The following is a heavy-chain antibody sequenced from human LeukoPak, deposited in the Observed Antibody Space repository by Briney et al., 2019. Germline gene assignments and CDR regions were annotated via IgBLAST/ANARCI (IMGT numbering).Heavy chain of an antibody. CDR1: GFTFSSYA. CDR2: ISYDGSNK. CDR3: ARDAITMVRGGGPFDY. Sequence: GRSLRLSCAASGFTFSSYAVHWVRQAPGKGLEWVAVISYDGSNKYYADSVKGRFTISRDNSKNTLYLQMNSLRAEDTAVYYCARDAITMVRGGGPFDYWGQGTLVTVSS. J-gene: IGHJ4*02. V-gene: IGHV3-30*04. D-gene: IGHD3-10*01.